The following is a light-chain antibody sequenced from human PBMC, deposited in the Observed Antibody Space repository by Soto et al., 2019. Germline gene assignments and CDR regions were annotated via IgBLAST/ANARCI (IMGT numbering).Light chain of an antibody. CDR3: QQYNNWPPWT. CDR1: QSVSSN. V-gene: IGKV3-15*01. Sequence: EIVMTQSPATLSVSPGERDTLSCRASQSVSSNLAWYQQKPGQAPRLLIYGASTRATGIPARFSGSGSETEFTLTISSLQSEDFAVYSCQQYNNWPPWTFGQGNKVEIK. J-gene: IGKJ1*01. CDR2: GAS.